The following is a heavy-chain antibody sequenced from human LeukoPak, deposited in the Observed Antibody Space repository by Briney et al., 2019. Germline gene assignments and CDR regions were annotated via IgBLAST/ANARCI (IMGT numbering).Heavy chain of an antibody. V-gene: IGHV1-69*13. CDR1: GGTFSSYA. CDR3: ARGPSGSYGFGEPPYYMDV. D-gene: IGHD1-26*01. J-gene: IGHJ6*03. CDR2: IIPIFGTA. Sequence: ASVKVSCKASGGTFSSYAISWVRQAPGQGLEWMGGIIPIFGTANYAQKFQGRVTITADESMSTAYMELSSLRSEDTAVYYCARGPSGSYGFGEPPYYMDVWGKGTTVTVSS.